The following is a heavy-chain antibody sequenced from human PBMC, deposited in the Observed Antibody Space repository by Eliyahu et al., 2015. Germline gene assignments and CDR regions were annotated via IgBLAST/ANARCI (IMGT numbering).Heavy chain of an antibody. D-gene: IGHD6-19*01. CDR3: AGGTGWVFDY. J-gene: IGHJ4*02. CDR2: IKQDGSEE. V-gene: IGHV3-7*01. Sequence: EVQLVESGGGLVQPGGSLRLSCAASGFTFNTXWLSWVRQAPGKGLEWVAYIKQDGSEEYYVDSVKGRFTISRDNAKNSVYLQMNTLRTEDTAVYFCAGGTGWVFDYWGQGTLVTVSS. CDR1: GFTFNTXW.